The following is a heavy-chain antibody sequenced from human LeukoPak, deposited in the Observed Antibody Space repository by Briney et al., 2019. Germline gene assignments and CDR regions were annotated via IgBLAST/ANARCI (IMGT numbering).Heavy chain of an antibody. CDR3: ARGESSYCSGDCNFGY. V-gene: IGHV3-74*01. J-gene: IGHJ4*02. CDR1: GFTFSNYW. Sequence: GGSLRLSCAASGFTFSNYWMHWVRQAPGKGLVWVSRINSDGINTSYADSVKGRFTISRDNAKKSVYLQMDSLRVEDTATYYCARGESSYCSGDCNFGYWGQGTLVTISS. D-gene: IGHD2-21*02. CDR2: INSDGINT.